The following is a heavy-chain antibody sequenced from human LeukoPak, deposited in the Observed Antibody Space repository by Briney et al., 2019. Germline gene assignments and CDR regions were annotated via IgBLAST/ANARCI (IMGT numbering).Heavy chain of an antibody. CDR2: ISWNSGSI. CDR1: GFTFDDYA. J-gene: IGHJ4*02. Sequence: GGSLRLSCAASGFTFDDYAMHWVRHAPGKGLEWVSGISWNSGSIVYADSVKGRFTISRDNAKNSLYLQMNSLRAEDTALYYCAKSLMVRGVIINWGQGTLVTVSS. V-gene: IGHV3-9*01. CDR3: AKSLMVRGVIIN. D-gene: IGHD3-10*01.